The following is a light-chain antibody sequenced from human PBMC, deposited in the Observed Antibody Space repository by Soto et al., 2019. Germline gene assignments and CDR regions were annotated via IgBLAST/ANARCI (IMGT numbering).Light chain of an antibody. J-gene: IGLJ2*01. CDR2: EVS. CDR1: SSDVGGYNY. V-gene: IGLV2-14*01. CDR3: RSYTSSSTFV. Sequence: QSALTQPASVSGSPGQSITISCTGTSSDVGGYNYVSWYQQHPGKAPNLMIYEVSNRPSGVSNRFSGSKSGNTASLTISGLQAEDEADYYCRSYTSSSTFVFGGGTKVTVL.